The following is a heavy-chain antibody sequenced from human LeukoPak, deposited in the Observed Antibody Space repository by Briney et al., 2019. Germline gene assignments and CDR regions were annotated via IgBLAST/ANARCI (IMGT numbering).Heavy chain of an antibody. CDR1: GFIFSHRG. J-gene: IGHJ3*02. Sequence: PGGSLRLSCATSGFIFSHRGMVWARQAPGKRLEWVAVISYDGSNKYYADSVKGRFTISRDNSKNTLYLQMNSLRAEDTAVYYCARDKSGSYPGYAFDIWGQGTMVTVSS. V-gene: IGHV3-30*03. CDR3: ARDKSGSYPGYAFDI. D-gene: IGHD1-26*01. CDR2: ISYDGSNK.